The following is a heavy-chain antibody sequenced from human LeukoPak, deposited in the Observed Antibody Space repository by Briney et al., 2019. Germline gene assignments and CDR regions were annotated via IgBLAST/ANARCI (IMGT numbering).Heavy chain of an antibody. V-gene: IGHV4-34*01. CDR3: ARDRSSRSWYGNWFDP. J-gene: IGHJ5*02. CDR2: INHSGST. CDR1: GGSFSGYY. Sequence: PSETLSLTCAVYGGSFSGYYWSWIRQPPGKGLEWIGEINHSGSTNYNPSLESRVTISVDTSKNQFSLKLSSVTAADTATYYCARDRSSRSWYGNWFDPWGQGTQVTVSS. D-gene: IGHD6-13*01.